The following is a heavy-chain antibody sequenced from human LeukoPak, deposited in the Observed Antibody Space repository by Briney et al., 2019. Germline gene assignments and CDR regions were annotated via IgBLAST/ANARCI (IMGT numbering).Heavy chain of an antibody. CDR3: TRHSDKYCSGAGCYVYNFYGMDV. Sequence: GGSLRLSCAASGLSFSGSAMHWVRQASGRGLEWLGRIRSKANSYVTAYAASVNGRFIISRDDSRSTAYLQMNSLQTEDTAVYYCTRHSDKYCSGAGCYVYNFYGMDVWGQGTTVTVSS. V-gene: IGHV3-73*01. D-gene: IGHD2-15*01. CDR1: GLSFSGSA. CDR2: IRSKANSYVT. J-gene: IGHJ6*02.